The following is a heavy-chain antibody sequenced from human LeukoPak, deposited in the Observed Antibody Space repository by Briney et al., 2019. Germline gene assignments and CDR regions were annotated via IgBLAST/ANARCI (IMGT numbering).Heavy chain of an antibody. D-gene: IGHD3-22*01. CDR3: ARAGLDYYDSSGSFDY. V-gene: IGHV4-61*01. J-gene: IGHJ4*02. Sequence: SETLSLTCTVSGCSVSSGSYNWSWIRQPPGKELECIGDIYYSGSTNYNPPLKSPVTISGDTSKNQFSLKLSSVTAADTEVYYCARAGLDYYDSSGSFDYWGQGTLVTVSS. CDR2: IYYSGST. CDR1: GCSVSSGSYN.